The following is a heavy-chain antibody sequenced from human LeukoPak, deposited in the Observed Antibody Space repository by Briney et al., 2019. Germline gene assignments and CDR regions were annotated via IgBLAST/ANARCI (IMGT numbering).Heavy chain of an antibody. Sequence: PSETLSLTCAVYGGSFSGYYWSWIRQPPRKGREWIGEINHSGRTNYNLSLKSRVTISVDTSKNQFSLKLSSVTAADTAVYYWARYSRRVPRHWYFDLWGRGTLVTVSS. V-gene: IGHV4-34*01. CDR2: INHSGRT. J-gene: IGHJ2*01. CDR1: GGSFSGYY. D-gene: IGHD1-1*01. CDR3: ARYSRRVPRHWYFDL.